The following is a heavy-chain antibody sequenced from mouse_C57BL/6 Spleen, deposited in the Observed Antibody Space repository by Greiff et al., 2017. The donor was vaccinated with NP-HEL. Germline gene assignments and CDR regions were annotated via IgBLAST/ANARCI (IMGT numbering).Heavy chain of an antibody. V-gene: IGHV3-6*01. Sequence: ESGPGLVKPSQSLSLTCSVTGYSITSGYYWNWIRQFPGNKLEWMGYISYDGSNNYNPSLKNRISITRDTSKNQFFLKLNSVTTEDTATYYCARKKTRRGYAMDYWGQGTSVTVSS. CDR1: GYSITSGYY. CDR2: ISYDGSN. CDR3: ARKKTRRGYAMDY. J-gene: IGHJ4*01.